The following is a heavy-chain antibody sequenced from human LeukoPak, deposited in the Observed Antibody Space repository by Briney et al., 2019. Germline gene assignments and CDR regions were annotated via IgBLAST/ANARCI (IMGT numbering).Heavy chain of an antibody. Sequence: PSETLSLTCTVSGGSISSGDYSWSWIRQPPGKGLEWIGYIYYSGSTYYNPSLKSRVTISVDTSKNQFSLKLSSVTAADTAVYYCARDSYGSGSYFNRNYYYYGMDVWGQGTTVTVSS. J-gene: IGHJ6*02. CDR3: ARDSYGSGSYFNRNYYYYGMDV. D-gene: IGHD3-10*01. V-gene: IGHV4-30-4*01. CDR1: GGSISSGDYS. CDR2: IYYSGST.